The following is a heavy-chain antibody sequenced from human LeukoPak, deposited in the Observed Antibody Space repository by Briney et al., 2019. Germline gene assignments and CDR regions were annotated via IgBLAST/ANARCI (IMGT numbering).Heavy chain of an antibody. J-gene: IGHJ4*02. CDR1: GGSISSNNW. Sequence: SGALSLTCAVSGGSISSNNWWGWVRQPPGKGLEWIGEIYHSGSPNYNPSLKSRVTISVDKSRNHFSLNLSSVTAADTAVYYCARVNINNWHSCDYWGQGTLVTVSS. V-gene: IGHV4-4*02. CDR3: ARVNINNWHSCDY. CDR2: IYHSGSP. D-gene: IGHD1-1*01.